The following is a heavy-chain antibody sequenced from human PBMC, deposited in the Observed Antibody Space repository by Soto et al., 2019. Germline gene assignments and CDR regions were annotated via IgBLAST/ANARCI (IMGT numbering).Heavy chain of an antibody. J-gene: IGHJ6*02. Sequence: SETLSLTCTVSGGSISSYYWSWIRQPAGKRLEWIGRIYTSGSTNYNPSLKSRVTMSVDTSKNQFSLKLSSVTAADTAVYYCERESGKQSYGGNSALGDYYYYYGMDVWGQGTTVTVS. V-gene: IGHV4-4*07. CDR2: IYTSGST. CDR3: ERESGKQSYGGNSALGDYYYYYGMDV. CDR1: GGSISSYY. D-gene: IGHD4-17*01.